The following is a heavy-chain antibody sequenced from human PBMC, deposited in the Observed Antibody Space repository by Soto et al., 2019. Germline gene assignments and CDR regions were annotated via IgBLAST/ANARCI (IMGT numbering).Heavy chain of an antibody. J-gene: IGHJ6*02. Sequence: EVQLVESGGGLIQPGGSLRLSCAASGFTVSSNYMSWVRQAPGKGLEWVSVIYSGGSTYYADSVKGRFTISRDNSKNTLDLQMSSLRAEDTAVYYCARVDCISTSCYAYYYYGMDVWGQGTTVTVSS. CDR2: IYSGGST. V-gene: IGHV3-53*01. CDR1: GFTVSSNY. D-gene: IGHD2-2*01. CDR3: ARVDCISTSCYAYYYYGMDV.